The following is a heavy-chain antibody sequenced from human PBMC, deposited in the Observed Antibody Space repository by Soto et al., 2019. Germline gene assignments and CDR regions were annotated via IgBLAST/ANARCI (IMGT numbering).Heavy chain of an antibody. V-gene: IGHV1-69*02. CDR3: ASLGWLPQLVRTSYQYFQH. D-gene: IGHD6-13*01. CDR1: GGTFSSYT. J-gene: IGHJ1*01. Sequence: QVQLVQSGAEVMKPGSSVKVSCKASGGTFSSYTISWVRQAPGQGLEWMGRIIPILGIAHYAQKFQGRVTINANKXXSXAXXELSSLRSEDTAVYYCASLGWLPQLVRTSYQYFQHWGQGTLVTVSS. CDR2: IIPILGIA.